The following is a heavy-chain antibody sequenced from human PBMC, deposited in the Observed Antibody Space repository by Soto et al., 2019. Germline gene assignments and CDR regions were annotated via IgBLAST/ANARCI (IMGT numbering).Heavy chain of an antibody. CDR3: AKEPYCNSGTCYSGAFDI. Sequence: EVQLLESGGGLVQPGGSLRLSCAASKFIFNNYAMSWVRQAPGKGLEWVSAISGSRSNTYYAASVKGRFTISRDNSKNSLYLQMNSLRDEDTAVYYCAKEPYCNSGTCYSGAFDIWGQGTVVTVSS. V-gene: IGHV3-23*01. J-gene: IGHJ3*02. CDR2: ISGSRSNT. D-gene: IGHD2-21*02. CDR1: KFIFNNYA.